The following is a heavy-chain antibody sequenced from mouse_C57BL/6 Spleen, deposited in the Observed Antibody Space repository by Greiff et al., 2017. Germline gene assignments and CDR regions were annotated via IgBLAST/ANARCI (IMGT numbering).Heavy chain of an antibody. V-gene: IGHV1-72*01. J-gene: IGHJ1*03. Sequence: QVQLQQPGAELVKPGASVKLSCKASGYTFTSYWMHWTRPEWIGRIDPNSGGTKYNEKFKSKATLTVDKPSSTAYMQLSSLTSEDSAVYYCARGATIVARDWYFDVWGTGTTVTVSS. CDR2: IDPNSGGT. D-gene: IGHD1-1*01. CDR1: GYTFTSYW. CDR3: ARGATIVARDWYFDV.